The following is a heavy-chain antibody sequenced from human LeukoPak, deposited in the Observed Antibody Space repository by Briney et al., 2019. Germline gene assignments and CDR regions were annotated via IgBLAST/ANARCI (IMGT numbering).Heavy chain of an antibody. J-gene: IGHJ4*02. CDR1: GFSFSDYY. Sequence: GGSLRLSCAASGFSFSDYYMSWIRQAPGKGLEWVSYISSSGSTIYYADSVKGRFTISRDNAKNSLYLQMNSLRAEDTAVYYCASEHSGYGTDYFDYWGQGTLVTVSS. V-gene: IGHV3-11*01. D-gene: IGHD5-12*01. CDR3: ASEHSGYGTDYFDY. CDR2: ISSSGSTI.